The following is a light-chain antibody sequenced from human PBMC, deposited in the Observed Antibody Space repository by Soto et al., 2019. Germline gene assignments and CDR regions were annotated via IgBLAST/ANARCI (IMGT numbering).Light chain of an antibody. V-gene: IGKV3-20*01. CDR3: QQYGSSPPWT. CDR2: GAS. CDR1: QSVSSSF. Sequence: EIVLTQSPGTLSLSPGERATLSCRASQSVSSSFLAWYQQKPGQAPRLLIYGASSRATGIPDSFSGSGSGTHFTLTISRLEPEDFAVYYCQQYGSSPPWTFGQGTKPEIK. J-gene: IGKJ1*01.